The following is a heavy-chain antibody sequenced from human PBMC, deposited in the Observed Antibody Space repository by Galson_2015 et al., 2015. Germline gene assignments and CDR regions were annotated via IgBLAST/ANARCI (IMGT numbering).Heavy chain of an antibody. J-gene: IGHJ4*02. D-gene: IGHD3-9*01. Sequence: SLRLSCAASGFTFSSYGMHWVRQAPGKGLEWVAVIWYDGSNKYYADSVKGRFTISRDNSKNTLYLQMNSLRAEDTAVYYCARGLRDDILTGYRSPLDYWGQGTLVTASS. CDR3: ARGLRDDILTGYRSPLDY. V-gene: IGHV3-33*01. CDR1: GFTFSSYG. CDR2: IWYDGSNK.